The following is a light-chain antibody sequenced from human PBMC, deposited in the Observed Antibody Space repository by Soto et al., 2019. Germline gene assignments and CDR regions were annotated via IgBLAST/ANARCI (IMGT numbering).Light chain of an antibody. CDR2: GAS. Sequence: EIVLTQSPGTLSLSPGDRATLSCSASQTVSSNFLAWYQQRPAQAPRLLIHGASTRATGITDRFSGSGSGTEFTLTISRLEPEDFAVYYCQQYGSSPKTFGQGTKVDIK. CDR3: QQYGSSPKT. CDR1: QTVSSNF. J-gene: IGKJ1*01. V-gene: IGKV3-20*01.